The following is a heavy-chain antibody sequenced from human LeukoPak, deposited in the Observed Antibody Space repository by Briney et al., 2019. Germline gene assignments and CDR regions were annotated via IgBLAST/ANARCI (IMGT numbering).Heavy chain of an antibody. CDR1: GFTFSSYG. CDR3: AKDLAVVVVAADAFDY. Sequence: PGGSLRLSCAASGFTFSSYGTHWVRQAPGKGLEWGAVISYDGSNKYYADSVKGRFTISRDNSKNTLYLQMNSLRAEDTAVYYCAKDLAVVVVAADAFDYWGQGTLVTVSS. D-gene: IGHD2-15*01. V-gene: IGHV3-30*18. J-gene: IGHJ4*02. CDR2: ISYDGSNK.